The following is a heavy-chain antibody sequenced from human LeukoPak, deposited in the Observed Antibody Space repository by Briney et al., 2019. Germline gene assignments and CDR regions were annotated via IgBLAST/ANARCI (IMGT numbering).Heavy chain of an antibody. Sequence: SETLSLTCTVSGGSISSGGHYWGWIRQHQGKGLEWIEYMHYSGSTYYNASLKSRVTISVDTSKNQFSVKLSSVTAADTAVYYCARASSYSGYDAYYFEYWGQGTLVTVSS. V-gene: IGHV4-31*03. CDR2: MHYSGST. D-gene: IGHD5-12*01. CDR1: GGSISSGGHY. J-gene: IGHJ4*02. CDR3: ARASSYSGYDAYYFEY.